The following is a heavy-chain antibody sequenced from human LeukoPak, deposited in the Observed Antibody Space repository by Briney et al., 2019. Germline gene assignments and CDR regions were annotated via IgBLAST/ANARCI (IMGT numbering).Heavy chain of an antibody. V-gene: IGHV1-46*01. Sequence: ASVKVPCKASGYTFTSYYMHWVRQAPGRGLEWMGIINPSGGSTSYAQKFQGRVTMARDMSTSTVYMELSSLRSEDTAVYYCAKPSSSWYSGAFDIWGQGTMVTVSS. D-gene: IGHD6-13*01. CDR3: AKPSSSWYSGAFDI. CDR2: INPSGGST. J-gene: IGHJ3*02. CDR1: GYTFTSYY.